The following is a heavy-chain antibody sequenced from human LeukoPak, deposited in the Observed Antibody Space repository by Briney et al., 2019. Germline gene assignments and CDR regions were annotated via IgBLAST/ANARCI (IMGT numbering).Heavy chain of an antibody. CDR2: INHSGST. CDR1: GGSFRGYY. CDR3: ARAKYCSGGSCSYYFDY. V-gene: IGHV4-34*01. J-gene: IGHJ4*02. Sequence: SETLSLTCAVYGGSFRGYYWSWIRQPPGKGLEWIGEINHSGSTNYNPSLKSRVTISVDTSKNQFSLKLSSVTAADTAVYYCARAKYCSGGSCSYYFDYWGQGTLVTVSS. D-gene: IGHD2-15*01.